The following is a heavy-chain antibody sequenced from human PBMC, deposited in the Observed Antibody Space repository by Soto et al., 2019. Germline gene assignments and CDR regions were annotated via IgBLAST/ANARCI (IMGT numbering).Heavy chain of an antibody. Sequence: EVQLLESGGGLVQPGGSLRLSCAASGFTFSNYGMSWVRQAPGKGLEWVSAISGSGADTNYADSVKGRFTISRDNSKIPLFLQMNSLRAKATAVYYCATGCPDSHGYHFFFDSWGQGTLVTVSS. CDR3: ATGCPDSHGYHFFFDS. CDR2: ISGSGADT. CDR1: GFTFSNYG. J-gene: IGHJ4*02. V-gene: IGHV3-23*01. D-gene: IGHD3-22*01.